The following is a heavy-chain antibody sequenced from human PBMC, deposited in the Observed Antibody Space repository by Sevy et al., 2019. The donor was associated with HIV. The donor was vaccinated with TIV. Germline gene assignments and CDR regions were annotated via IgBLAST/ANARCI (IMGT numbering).Heavy chain of an antibody. Sequence: SETLSLTCTVSGGSITSLYWNWIRQPPGKGLEWIVNIYYNGHINYNPSIKSRVTLSLDTSKNQFSLRLSSVTAADTAMYYCAGENAWGRGYSWGQGTLVTVSS. D-gene: IGHD1-26*01. CDR1: GGSITSLY. V-gene: IGHV4-59*08. J-gene: IGHJ4*02. CDR2: IYYNGHI. CDR3: AGENAWGRGYS.